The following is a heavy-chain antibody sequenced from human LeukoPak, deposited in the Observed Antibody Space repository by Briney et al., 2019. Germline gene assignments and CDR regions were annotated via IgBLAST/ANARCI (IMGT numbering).Heavy chain of an antibody. CDR3: ARGDSSSWYYYYYYYMDV. D-gene: IGHD6-13*01. V-gene: IGHV1-46*01. J-gene: IGHJ6*03. CDR2: INPSGGST. CDR1: GYTFTSYY. Sequence: ASVKVSCKASGYTFTSYYMHWVRQAPGQGLEWMGIINPSGGSTSYAQKFQGRVTMTRDMSTSTVYMELSSLRSEDTAAYYCARGDSSSWYYYYYYYMDVWGKGTTVTVSS.